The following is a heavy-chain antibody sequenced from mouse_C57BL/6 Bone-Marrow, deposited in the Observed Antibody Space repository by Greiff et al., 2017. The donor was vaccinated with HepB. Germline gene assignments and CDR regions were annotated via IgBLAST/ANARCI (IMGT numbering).Heavy chain of an antibody. J-gene: IGHJ1*03. CDR1: GYTFTSYW. CDR3: ARESTSTDWYFDV. CDR2: IDPSDSYT. Sequence: VQLQQPGAELVRPGTSVKLSCKASGYTFTSYWMHWVKQRPGQGLEWIGVIDPSDSYTNYNQKFKGKATLTVDTSSSTAYMQLSSLTSEDSAVYYCARESTSTDWYFDVWGTGTTVTVSS. V-gene: IGHV1-59*01. D-gene: IGHD1-1*01.